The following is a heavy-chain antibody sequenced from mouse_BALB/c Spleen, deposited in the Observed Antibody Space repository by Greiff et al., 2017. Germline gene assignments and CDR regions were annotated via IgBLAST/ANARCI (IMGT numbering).Heavy chain of an antibody. D-gene: IGHD1-1*01. V-gene: IGHV2-6-7*01. J-gene: IGHJ3*01. CDR2: IWGDGST. CDR3: ARGSSYPWFAY. CDR1: GFSLTGYG. Sequence: QVQLKESGPGLVAPSQSLSITCTVSGFSLTGYGVNWVRQPPGKGLEWLGMIWGDGSTDYNLALKSRLSISKDNSKSQVFLKMNSLQTDDTARYYCARGSSYPWFAYWGQGTLVTVSA.